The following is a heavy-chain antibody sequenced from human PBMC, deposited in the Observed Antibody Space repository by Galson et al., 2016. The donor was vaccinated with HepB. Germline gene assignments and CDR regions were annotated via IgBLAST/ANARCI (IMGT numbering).Heavy chain of an antibody. CDR1: GFTFSNYG. CDR2: IWYDGSKK. Sequence: LRLSCAASGFTFSNYGMHWVRQAPGKGLEWVALIWYDGSKKYYAESVKGRLTISRDNSKNTLDLQINSLRAEDTAVYYCARDGIPSPQDIGGRLPPPYYYGMDVWGQGTAVTVSS. D-gene: IGHD6-6*01. V-gene: IGHV3-33*01. J-gene: IGHJ6*02. CDR3: ARDGIPSPQDIGGRLPPPYYYGMDV.